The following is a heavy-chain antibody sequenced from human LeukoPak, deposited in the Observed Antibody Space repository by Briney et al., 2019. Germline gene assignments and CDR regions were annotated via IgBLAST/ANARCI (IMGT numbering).Heavy chain of an antibody. J-gene: IGHJ5*02. V-gene: IGHV1-46*01. CDR3: ARDIVVVPAASNWFDP. D-gene: IGHD2-2*01. CDR2: INPSGGST. CDR1: GYTFTSYY. Sequence: GASVKVSCKASGYTFTSYYMHWVRQAPGQGLEWMGIINPSGGSTSYAQKFQGRVTMTRDTSTSTVYMELSSLRSEVTAVYYCARDIVVVPAASNWFDPWGQGTLVTVSS.